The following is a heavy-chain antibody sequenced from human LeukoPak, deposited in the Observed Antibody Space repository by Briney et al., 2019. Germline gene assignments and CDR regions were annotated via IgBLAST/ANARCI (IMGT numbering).Heavy chain of an antibody. J-gene: IGHJ4*02. Sequence: KSSETLSLTCTVSGGSISSSSYYWGWLRQPQGKGLEWLVSIYYSGGNYYNPYLKSSVTVSVYTSKNQFSLKLSSLTAADTAVYYCARVQPYWNSRGYYFDYWGQGTLVTVSS. V-gene: IGHV4-39*07. CDR1: GGSISSSSYY. CDR2: IYYSGGN. CDR3: ARVQPYWNSRGYYFDY. D-gene: IGHD1-7*01.